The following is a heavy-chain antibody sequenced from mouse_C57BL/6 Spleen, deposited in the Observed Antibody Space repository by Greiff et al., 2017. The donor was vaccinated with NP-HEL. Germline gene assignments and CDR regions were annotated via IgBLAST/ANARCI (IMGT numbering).Heavy chain of an antibody. CDR1: GYTFTDYY. J-gene: IGHJ3*01. V-gene: IGHV1-26*01. CDR3: AREVHGGRWFAY. Sequence: EVQLQQSGPELVKPGASVKISCKASGYTFTDYYMNWVKQSHGKSLEWIGDINPNNGGTSYNQKFKGKATLTVDKSSSTAYMELRSLTSEDSAVYYCAREVHGGRWFAYWGQGTLVTVSA. CDR2: INPNNGGT. D-gene: IGHD1-2*01.